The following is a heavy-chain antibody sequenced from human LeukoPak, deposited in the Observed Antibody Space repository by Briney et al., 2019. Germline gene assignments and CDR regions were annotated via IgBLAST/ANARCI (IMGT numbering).Heavy chain of an antibody. Sequence: SETLSLTCSVSGGSIRSSSYYWGWIRQPPGKGLEWIGSIYYSRSTYYNSSLKSRVTISGDTSTNQLSLKLRSVTAADTAVYYCAGTMESESFSTFDYWGQGTLVTVSS. V-gene: IGHV4-39*07. CDR3: AGTMESESFSTFDY. CDR2: IYYSRST. D-gene: IGHD1-26*01. CDR1: GGSIRSSSYY. J-gene: IGHJ4*02.